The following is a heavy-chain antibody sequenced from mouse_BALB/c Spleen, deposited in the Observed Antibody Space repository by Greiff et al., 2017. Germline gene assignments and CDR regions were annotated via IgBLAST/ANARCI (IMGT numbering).Heavy chain of an antibody. V-gene: IGHV1-18*01. CDR3: ARGWTYYYGSSPFAY. J-gene: IGHJ3*01. CDR2: INPYNGGT. CDR1: GYSFTGYT. D-gene: IGHD1-1*01. Sequence: EVKLQESGPELVKPGASMKISCKASGYSFTGYTMNWVKQSHGKNLEWIGLINPYNGGTSYNQKFKGKATLTVDKSSSTAYMELLSLTSEDSAVYYCARGWTYYYGSSPFAYWGQGTLVTVSA.